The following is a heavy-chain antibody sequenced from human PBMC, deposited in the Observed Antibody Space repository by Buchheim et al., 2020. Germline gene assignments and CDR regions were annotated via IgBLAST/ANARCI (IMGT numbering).Heavy chain of an antibody. CDR3: ARETNSESGDRRWFDP. CDR2: IYHSGST. V-gene: IGHV4-30-2*01. Sequence: QLQLQESGSGLVKPSQTLCLTCAVSGGSISSGGYSWSWIRQPPGKGLEWIGYIYHSGSTYYNPSLKSRVTISEDRSKNQFSLKLSSVTAADTAVYYCARETNSESGDRRWFDPWGQGTL. D-gene: IGHD4-17*01. CDR1: GGSISSGGYS. J-gene: IGHJ5*02.